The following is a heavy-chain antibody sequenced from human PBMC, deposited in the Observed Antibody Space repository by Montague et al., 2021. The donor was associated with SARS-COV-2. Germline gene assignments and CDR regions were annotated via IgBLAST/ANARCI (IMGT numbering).Heavy chain of an antibody. CDR1: GVSITSTNW. V-gene: IGHV4-4*02. CDR3: AGKVLTVPADY. Sequence: SETLSLTCAVSGVSITSTNWWSLVRQPPGKGLEWIGEISYGGIATYNPSLKSRATISMDRSRNHFSLKLSSVTAADTAIYYCAGKVLTVPADYWGQGTLVTV. J-gene: IGHJ4*02. CDR2: ISYGGIA. D-gene: IGHD4-11*01.